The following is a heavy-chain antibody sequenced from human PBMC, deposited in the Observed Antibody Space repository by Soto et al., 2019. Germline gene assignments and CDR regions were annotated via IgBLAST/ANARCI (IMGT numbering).Heavy chain of an antibody. Sequence: GGSLRLSCAASGFTFSSYGMHWVRQAPGKGLEWVAVIWYDGSNKYYADSVKGRFTISRDNSKNTLYLQMNSLRAEDTAVYYCARDPYSNFQLDFPGQGTLVTVSS. J-gene: IGHJ4*02. CDR1: GFTFSSYG. CDR3: ARDPYSNFQLDF. V-gene: IGHV3-33*01. CDR2: IWYDGSNK. D-gene: IGHD4-4*01.